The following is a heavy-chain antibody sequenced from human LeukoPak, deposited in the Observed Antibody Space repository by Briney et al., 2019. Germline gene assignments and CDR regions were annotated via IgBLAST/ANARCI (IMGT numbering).Heavy chain of an antibody. CDR2: INPSGGST. CDR3: ARADIVVAPAAITFGYYYMDV. D-gene: IGHD2-2*01. Sequence: ASVKVSCKASGYTFTSYYMHWVRQAPGQGLEWMGIINPSGGSTTYAQKFQGRVTMTRDTSTSTVYMELSSLRSEDTAVYYCARADIVVAPAAITFGYYYMDVWGKGTTVTVSS. V-gene: IGHV1-46*01. J-gene: IGHJ6*03. CDR1: GYTFTSYY.